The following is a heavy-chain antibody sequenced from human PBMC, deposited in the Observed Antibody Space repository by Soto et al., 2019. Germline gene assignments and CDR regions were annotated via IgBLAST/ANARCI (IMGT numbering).Heavy chain of an antibody. CDR1: GFTVSSNY. D-gene: IGHD6-13*01. Sequence: EVQLVETGGGLIQPGGSLRLSCAASGFTVSSNYMSWVRQAPGKGLEWVSVIYSGGSTYYADSVKGRFTISRDNSKNTLYLQMNSLRAEDTAVYYCGRGLGYSSSWYHHGMDVWGQGTTVTVSS. V-gene: IGHV3-53*02. J-gene: IGHJ6*02. CDR2: IYSGGST. CDR3: GRGLGYSSSWYHHGMDV.